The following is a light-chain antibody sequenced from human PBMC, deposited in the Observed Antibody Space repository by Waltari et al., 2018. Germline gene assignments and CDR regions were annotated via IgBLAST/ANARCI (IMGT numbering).Light chain of an antibody. Sequence: EIVLTQSPGTLSLSPGERVTLSCRASQSVGLSYLAWYQQKPGQAPRLLIYGASIRATGIPDRFSGSGYGTDFTLSITRVEPEDFAVYYCHHYGSSPFTFGQGTKLEI. CDR3: HHYGSSPFT. J-gene: IGKJ2*01. CDR2: GAS. CDR1: QSVGLSY. V-gene: IGKV3-20*01.